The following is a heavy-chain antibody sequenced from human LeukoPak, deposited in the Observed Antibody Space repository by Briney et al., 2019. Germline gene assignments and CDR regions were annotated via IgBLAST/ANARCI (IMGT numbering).Heavy chain of an antibody. CDR2: IYGSGST. J-gene: IGHJ4*02. CDR3: VANGEY. V-gene: IGHV4-61*03. Sequence: PSETLSLTCTVSGASVSSDTYYWNWMRQPPGKGLEWIGYIYGSGSTDYHPSLKGRVTISVDSSLNHLSLKLTSVTPTDTAVYYCVANGEYWAQGTLVTVSS. CDR1: GASVSSDTYY.